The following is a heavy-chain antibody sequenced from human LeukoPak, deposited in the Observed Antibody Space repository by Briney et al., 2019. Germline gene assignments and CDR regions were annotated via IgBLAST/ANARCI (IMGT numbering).Heavy chain of an antibody. J-gene: IGHJ4*02. CDR3: ARGDNDSSGYKTLNFDY. CDR2: FDPEDGET. CDR1: GYTLTDLS. V-gene: IGHV1-24*01. Sequence: ASVKVSCKVSGYTLTDLSMHWVRQAPGKGLEWMGGFDPEDGETIYAQKFQRRVTMTRDTSISTAYMELSSVRSDDTAVYYCARGDNDSSGYKTLNFDYWGQGTLVTVSS. D-gene: IGHD3-22*01.